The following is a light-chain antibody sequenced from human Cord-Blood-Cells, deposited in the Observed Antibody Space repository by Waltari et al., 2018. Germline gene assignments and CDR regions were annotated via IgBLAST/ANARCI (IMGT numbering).Light chain of an antibody. Sequence: QSALTQPRSVSGSPGQSVTISCTGTSSDVGGYNYVSWYQQHPGKAPKLMIYYLLNGPSGVPVRFSGSKSGNTASLTISGLQAEDEADYYCCSYAGSYTYVFGTGTKVTVL. J-gene: IGLJ1*01. V-gene: IGLV2-11*01. CDR2: YLL. CDR3: CSYAGSYTYV. CDR1: SSDVGGYNY.